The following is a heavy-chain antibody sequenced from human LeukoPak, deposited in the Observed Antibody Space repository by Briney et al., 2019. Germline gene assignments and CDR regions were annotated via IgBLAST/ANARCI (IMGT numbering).Heavy chain of an antibody. CDR1: GFTFSSYG. CDR3: AKFSLKGTSGDDY. J-gene: IGHJ4*02. D-gene: IGHD2-21*02. CDR2: ISYDGSNK. V-gene: IGHV3-30*18. Sequence: GGSLRLSCAASGFTFSSYGMHWVRQAPGKGLEWVAVISYDGSNKYYADSVKGRFTISRDNSKNTLYLQMNSLRAEDTAVYYCAKFSLKGTSGDDYWGQGTLVTVSS.